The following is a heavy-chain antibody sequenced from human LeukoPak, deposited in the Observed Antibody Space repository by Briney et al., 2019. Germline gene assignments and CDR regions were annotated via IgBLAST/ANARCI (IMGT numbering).Heavy chain of an antibody. J-gene: IGHJ5*02. Sequence: QPGGSLRLSCAASGFTFSSYWMHWVRQAPGKGLVWVSRINSDGSSTSYADSVKGRFTISRDNAKNTLYLQMNSLRAEDTAVYYCAREPAHCTNGVCYSSWFDPWGQGTLVTVSS. CDR2: INSDGSST. CDR1: GFTFSSYW. V-gene: IGHV3-74*01. CDR3: AREPAHCTNGVCYSSWFDP. D-gene: IGHD2-8*01.